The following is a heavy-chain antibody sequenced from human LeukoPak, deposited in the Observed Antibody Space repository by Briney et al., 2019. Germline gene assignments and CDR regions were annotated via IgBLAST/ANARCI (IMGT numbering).Heavy chain of an antibody. D-gene: IGHD3-10*01. V-gene: IGHV4-30-4*02. CDR1: GGSISSGDYY. Sequence: SETLSLTCTVSGGSISSGDYYWSWIRQPPGKGLEWIGYIYYSGSAYYNPSLKSRVTISVDTSKNQFSLKLSSVTAADTAVYYCARGSYGSGSFFDYWGQGTLVTVSS. J-gene: IGHJ4*02. CDR2: IYYSGSA. CDR3: ARGSYGSGSFFDY.